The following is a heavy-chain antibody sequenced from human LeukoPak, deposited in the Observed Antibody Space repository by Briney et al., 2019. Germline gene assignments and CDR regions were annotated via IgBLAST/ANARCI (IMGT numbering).Heavy chain of an antibody. CDR2: SYYTGTT. CDR1: GECIGDGDYY. Sequence: SQTLSLTCTVSGECIGDGDYYWSWIRQPPGKGLEWVEYSYYTGTTNYNPSLASRLTISVDRSKNQLSLKLGSVTAADTAVYYCARYKLGARFNVPYMDVWGKGTTVTVSS. V-gene: IGHV4-30-4*01. CDR3: ARYKLGARFNVPYMDV. D-gene: IGHD3-10*01. J-gene: IGHJ6*03.